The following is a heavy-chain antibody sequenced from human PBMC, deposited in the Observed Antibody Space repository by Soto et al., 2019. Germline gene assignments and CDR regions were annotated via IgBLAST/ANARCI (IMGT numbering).Heavy chain of an antibody. J-gene: IGHJ4*02. CDR1: GCIFSNYV. Sequence: EVQLADSGGGLVQPGGSLRLSCAASGCIFSNYVMSWVRQAPGKGLEWVSSISDSGGTSYYADSVKGRFTISRDNSKNTLYLQMNSLRAEDTAIYYCAKRPRALLTFDYWGQGTLVTVSS. CDR3: AKRPRALLTFDY. V-gene: IGHV3-23*04. D-gene: IGHD1-26*01. CDR2: ISDSGGTS.